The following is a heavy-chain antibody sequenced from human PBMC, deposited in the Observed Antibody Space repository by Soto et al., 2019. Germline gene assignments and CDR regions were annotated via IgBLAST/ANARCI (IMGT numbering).Heavy chain of an antibody. V-gene: IGHV2-5*01. J-gene: IGHJ4*02. Sequence: QITLKESGPTLVKPTQTLTLTCTFSGFSLTASGEGVAWIRQPPGKALERLELIFWNGDKFYSSSLRSRLTITKDTSKNQVVLTMTNMDPADPATYYCARIIIGPATPQIDYWGQGTLVTVSS. CDR3: ARIIIGPATPQIDY. CDR2: IFWNGDK. CDR1: GFSLTASGEG. D-gene: IGHD2-15*01.